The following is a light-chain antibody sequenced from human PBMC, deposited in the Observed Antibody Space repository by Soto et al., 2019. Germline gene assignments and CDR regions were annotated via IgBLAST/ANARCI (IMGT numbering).Light chain of an antibody. CDR2: DAS. Sequence: DIQMTQSPSSLSASVGDRVTITCQASQDISNYLNWYQQKPGKAPKLLIYDASNLETGVPSRFSGSGSGTDFNFTISSLQPEDIATYYCQQYDNLPRTFGQGTKVEIK. CDR3: QQYDNLPRT. V-gene: IGKV1-33*01. CDR1: QDISNY. J-gene: IGKJ1*01.